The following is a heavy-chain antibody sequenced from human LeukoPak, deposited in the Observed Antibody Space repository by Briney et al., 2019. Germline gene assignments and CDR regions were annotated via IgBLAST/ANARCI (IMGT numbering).Heavy chain of an antibody. V-gene: IGHV1-18*01. J-gene: IGHJ3*01. CDR3: VRVWPPNAVDRGMTYSDFTALDV. D-gene: IGHD1-20*01. CDR2: ISPYDGNT. Sequence: VKVSCKASNYTFASYGLSWVRQAPGQGLQWVGWISPYDGNTNYAQRFQARVTMSIDKSTRTVYTELRRLRLDDTAVYYCVRVWPPNAVDRGMTYSDFTALDVWGQGTTVIVSS. CDR1: NYTFASYG.